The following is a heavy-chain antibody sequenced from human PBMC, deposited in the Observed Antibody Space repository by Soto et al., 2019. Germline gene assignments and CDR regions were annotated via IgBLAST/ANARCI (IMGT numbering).Heavy chain of an antibody. CDR3: ARDLGGWYHNLDH. J-gene: IGHJ4*02. CDR1: GGSVSSGSYY. D-gene: IGHD6-19*01. V-gene: IGHV4-61*01. CDR2: IYYSGST. Sequence: SETLSLTCTVSGGSVSSGSYYWSWIRQPPGKGLEWIGYIYYSGSTNYNPSLKSRVTISVDTSKNQFSLKLSSVTAADTAVYYCARDLGGWYHNLDHWGQGTLVTVSS.